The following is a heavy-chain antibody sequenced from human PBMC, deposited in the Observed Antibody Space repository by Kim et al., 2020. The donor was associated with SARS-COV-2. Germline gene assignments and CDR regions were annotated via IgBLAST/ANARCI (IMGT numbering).Heavy chain of an antibody. CDR2: T. CDR3: AEILGGLYFQH. D-gene: IGHD3-10*01. J-gene: IGHJ1*01. Sequence: TNDNPSLKSRVTISVDKSKNQFSLKLSSVTAADTAVYYCAEILGGLYFQHWGQGTLVTVSS. V-gene: IGHV4-4*02.